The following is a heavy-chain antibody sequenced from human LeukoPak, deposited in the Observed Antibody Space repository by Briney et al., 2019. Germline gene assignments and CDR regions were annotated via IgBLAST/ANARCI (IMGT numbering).Heavy chain of an antibody. CDR3: AREVMVRGVMIPAFDI. J-gene: IGHJ3*02. CDR2: IYTSGST. Sequence: SETLSLTCTVSGGSISSGSYYWSWIRQPAGKGLEWIGRIYTSGSTNYNPSLKSRVTISVDTSKNQFSLKLSSVTAADTAVYYCAREVMVRGVMIPAFDIWGQGTMVTVPS. CDR1: GGSISSGSYY. D-gene: IGHD3-10*01. V-gene: IGHV4-61*02.